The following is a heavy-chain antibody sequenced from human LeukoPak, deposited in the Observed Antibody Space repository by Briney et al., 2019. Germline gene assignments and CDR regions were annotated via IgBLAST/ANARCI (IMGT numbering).Heavy chain of an antibody. D-gene: IGHD6-13*01. CDR3: ARGRSWSYFDY. V-gene: IGHV3-48*03. J-gene: IGHJ4*02. Sequence: GGSLRLSCAASGFTFSSYEMNWVRQAPGKGLEWASYISSSGSTIYYADSVKGRFTISRDNAKNSLYLQMNSLRAEDTAVYYCARGRSWSYFDYWGQGTLVTVSS. CDR1: GFTFSSYE. CDR2: ISSSGSTI.